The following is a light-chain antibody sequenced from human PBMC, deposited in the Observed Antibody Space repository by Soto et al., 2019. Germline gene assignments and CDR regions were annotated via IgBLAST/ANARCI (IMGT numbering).Light chain of an antibody. CDR2: KAS. CDR3: QEYSSAWT. CDR1: QSISDW. V-gene: IGKV1-5*03. Sequence: DIKLTQSPSTLSASVGDTISITCRASQSISDWLAWYQQKPGKAPKVLVYKASSLEDGVPSRFIGSGSGTEFTLTSSSLQPDDFATYYCQEYSSAWTFGQGTKVEIK. J-gene: IGKJ1*01.